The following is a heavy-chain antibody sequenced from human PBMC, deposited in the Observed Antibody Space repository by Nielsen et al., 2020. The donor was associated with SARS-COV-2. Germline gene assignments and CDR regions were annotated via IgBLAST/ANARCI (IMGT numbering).Heavy chain of an antibody. V-gene: IGHV2-26*01. J-gene: IGHJ4*02. CDR2: IFSNDEK. Sequence: WIRQPPGKALEWLAHIFSNDEKSYSTSLKSRLTISKDTSKSQVVLTMANMDPVDTATYYCARIHLWFGELLTLDYWGQGTLVTVSS. D-gene: IGHD3-10*01. CDR3: ARIHLWFGELLTLDY.